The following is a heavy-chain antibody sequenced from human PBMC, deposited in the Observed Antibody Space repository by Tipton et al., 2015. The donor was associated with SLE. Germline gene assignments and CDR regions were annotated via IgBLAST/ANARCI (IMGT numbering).Heavy chain of an antibody. CDR2: IYYSGST. CDR1: GGSISSYH. Sequence: LRLSCTVSGGSISSYHWSWIRQPPGKGLEWIGYIYYSGSTNYNPSLKSRVTISVDTSKSQFSLKLSSVTAADTAVYYCARGSGYFDYWGQGTLVTVSS. D-gene: IGHD1-26*01. CDR3: ARGSGYFDY. V-gene: IGHV4-59*01. J-gene: IGHJ4*02.